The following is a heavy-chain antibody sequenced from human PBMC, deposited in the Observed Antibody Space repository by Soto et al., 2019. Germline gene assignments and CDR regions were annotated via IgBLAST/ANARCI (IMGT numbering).Heavy chain of an antibody. D-gene: IGHD2-21*02. CDR1: GFSVNSGY. CDR2: IYRGGTT. Sequence: ESGGDLVQPGWSLRLSCVASGFSVNSGYMNWVRQAPGKGPQWVSVIYRGGTTYQPDSVKGRFTIYRDDSKNALYLQMNSLRPEDTAVYYCARANDFNAFDIWGPGTMVTVSS. V-gene: IGHV3-53*04. CDR3: ARANDFNAFDI. J-gene: IGHJ3*02.